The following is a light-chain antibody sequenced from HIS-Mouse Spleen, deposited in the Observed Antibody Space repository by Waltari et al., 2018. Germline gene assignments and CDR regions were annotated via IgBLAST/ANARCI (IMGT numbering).Light chain of an antibody. Sequence: DIQMTQSPSSLSASVGDRVTITCQASQDISNYLNWYQQKPGKPPKRLIYDASNLETGVPSRFSGSGSGTDFTFTISSLQPEDIATYYCQQYDNLLTFGGGTKVEIK. J-gene: IGKJ4*01. CDR3: QQYDNLLT. CDR2: DAS. CDR1: QDISNY. V-gene: IGKV1-33*01.